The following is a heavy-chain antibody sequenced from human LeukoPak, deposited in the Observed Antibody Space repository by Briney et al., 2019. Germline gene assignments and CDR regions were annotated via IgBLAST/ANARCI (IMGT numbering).Heavy chain of an antibody. CDR1: GFTFSSYA. CDR2: IYSAGST. J-gene: IGHJ4*02. V-gene: IGHV3-53*04. CDR3: ARDSGDY. D-gene: IGHD3-10*01. Sequence: PGGSLRLSCAASGFTFSSYAMSWVRQAPGKGLEWVSVIYSAGSTYYADSVRGRFTISRQDSKNMLYLQMNSLRAEDTAVYYCARDSGDYWGQGTLVTVSS.